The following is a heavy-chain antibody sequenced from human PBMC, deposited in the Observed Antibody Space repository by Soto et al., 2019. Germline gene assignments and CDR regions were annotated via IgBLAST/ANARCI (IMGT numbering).Heavy chain of an antibody. V-gene: IGHV1-18*01. Sequence: ASVKVSCKASGYNFTSYGISWVRQAPGQGLEWMGWISAYNGNTNYAQKLQGRVNMTTDTSTSTAYMELRSLGSDDTAVYYDARDLSVNYGDTSKDYYYYYGMDVWGQGTTVTVSS. D-gene: IGHD4-17*01. J-gene: IGHJ6*02. CDR2: ISAYNGNT. CDR3: ARDLSVNYGDTSKDYYYYYGMDV. CDR1: GYNFTSYG.